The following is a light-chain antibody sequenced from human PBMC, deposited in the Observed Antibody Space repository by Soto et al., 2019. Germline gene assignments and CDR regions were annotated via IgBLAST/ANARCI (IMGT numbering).Light chain of an antibody. Sequence: QLTQSPSSLSASVGDRVTITCRASQGISSYLAWYQQKPGKAPKLLIYAASTLQSGVPSRFSGSGAGTDFTLTISSRQPEDFATYYCQQLNSYPLTFGGGTKVEIK. V-gene: IGKV1-9*01. CDR1: QGISSY. J-gene: IGKJ4*01. CDR3: QQLNSYPLT. CDR2: AAS.